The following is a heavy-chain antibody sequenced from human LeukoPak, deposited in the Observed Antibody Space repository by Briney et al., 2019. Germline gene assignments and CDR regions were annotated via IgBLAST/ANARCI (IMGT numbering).Heavy chain of an antibody. CDR2: IYHSGST. J-gene: IGHJ4*02. D-gene: IGHD6-13*01. CDR3: ARDIRDSSSWYGPQPGFDY. CDR1: GYSISSGYY. V-gene: IGHV4-38-2*02. Sequence: SETLSLTCTVSGYSISSGYYWGWIRQPPGKGLEWIGSIYHSGSTYYNPSLKSRVTISVDTSKNQFSLKLSSVTAADTAVYYCARDIRDSSSWYGPQPGFDYWGQGTLVTVSS.